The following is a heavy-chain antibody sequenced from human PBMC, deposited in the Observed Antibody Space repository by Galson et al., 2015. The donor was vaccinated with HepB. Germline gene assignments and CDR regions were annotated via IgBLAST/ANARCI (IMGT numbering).Heavy chain of an antibody. Sequence: LRLSCAASGFTFSSYAMSWVRQAPGKGLEWVSVISSSGGTTYYADSVKGRFTISRDNSKNTLYLQMNSLRAEDTAVYYCARGDYGAFDIWGQGTMVTVSS. J-gene: IGHJ3*02. CDR2: ISSSGGTT. D-gene: IGHD4-17*01. CDR3: ARGDYGAFDI. V-gene: IGHV3-23*01. CDR1: GFTFSSYA.